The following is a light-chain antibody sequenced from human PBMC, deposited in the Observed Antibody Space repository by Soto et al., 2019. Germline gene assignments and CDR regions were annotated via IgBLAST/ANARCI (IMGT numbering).Light chain of an antibody. J-gene: IGKJ1*01. Sequence: EICMTQSRATLSVAPGERATLSCRASQSVSSYLAWYQQKPGQAPRLLIYGASTRATDIPARFSGSGSGTEFTLTISSLQSEDFAVYYCQQYNNWPWTFGQGTKVDIK. V-gene: IGKV3-15*01. CDR2: GAS. CDR3: QQYNNWPWT. CDR1: QSVSSY.